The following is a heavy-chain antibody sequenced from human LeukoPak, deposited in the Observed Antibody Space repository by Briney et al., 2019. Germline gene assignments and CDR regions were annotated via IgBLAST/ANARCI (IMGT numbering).Heavy chain of an antibody. D-gene: IGHD3-22*01. CDR1: GDSISRSY. CDR2: ISSSGRT. V-gene: IGHV4-59*08. J-gene: IGHJ5*02. Sequence: SETLSLTCTVSGDSISRSYWSWIRQPPGKGLEWIGYISSSGRTSQNPALKSRVSISADTSKNQLSLSLTSATAADTAVYYCARHRENYYESSHMGFDTWGQGTLVIVSS. CDR3: ARHRENYYESSHMGFDT.